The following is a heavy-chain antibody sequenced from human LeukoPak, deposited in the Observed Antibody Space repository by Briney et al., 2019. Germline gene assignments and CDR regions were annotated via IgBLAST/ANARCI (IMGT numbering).Heavy chain of an antibody. CDR1: GFTFSSYS. Sequence: GGSLRLSCAASGFTFSSYSMNRVRQAPGKGLEWVSSISSSSSYIYYADSVKGRFTISRDNAKNSLYLQMNSLRAEDTAVYYCARDFRSGRTFDYWGQGTLVTVSS. D-gene: IGHD2-15*01. V-gene: IGHV3-21*01. J-gene: IGHJ4*02. CDR3: ARDFRSGRTFDY. CDR2: ISSSSSYI.